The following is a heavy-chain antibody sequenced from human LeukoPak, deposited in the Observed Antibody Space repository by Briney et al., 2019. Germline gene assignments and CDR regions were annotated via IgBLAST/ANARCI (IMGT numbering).Heavy chain of an antibody. D-gene: IGHD3-16*02. J-gene: IGHJ4*02. CDR3: ARAYDYVWGSYRYDIPDYFDY. CDR1: GFTFSSYV. CDR2: ISSNNNTK. V-gene: IGHV3-48*02. Sequence: GGSLRLSCAASGFTFSSYVLNWVRQAPSKELEGVSYISSNNNTKYHADSVKGRVTISRDNAKNSLYLQMNSLRDEDTAVYYCARAYDYVWGSYRYDIPDYFDYWGQGTLVTVSS.